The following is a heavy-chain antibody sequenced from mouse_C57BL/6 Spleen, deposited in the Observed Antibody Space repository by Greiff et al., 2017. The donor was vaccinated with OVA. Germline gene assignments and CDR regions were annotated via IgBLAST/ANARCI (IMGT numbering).Heavy chain of an antibody. Sequence: EVQLQQSGPELVKPGASVKISCKASGYTFTDYYMNWVKQSHGKSLEWIGDINPNNGGTSYNQKFKGKATLTVDKSSSTAYMELRSLTSEDSAVYYCAIYYGYGFDYWGQGTTLTVSS. J-gene: IGHJ2*01. CDR1: GYTFTDYY. V-gene: IGHV1-26*01. CDR2: INPNNGGT. D-gene: IGHD2-2*01. CDR3: AIYYGYGFDY.